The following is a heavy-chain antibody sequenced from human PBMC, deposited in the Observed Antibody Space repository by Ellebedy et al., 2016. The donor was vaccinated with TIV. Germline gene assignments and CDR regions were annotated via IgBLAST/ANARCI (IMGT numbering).Heavy chain of an antibody. Sequence: GESLKISCQASGYVFTSYWIAWVRQVPGSGLAWIGNIYPGDSDNIYSPSFHGHVTISADKSISTVVLQWNYLKSSDTAMDYCGRLERLAYFYGVDVWGQGTTVIVSS. CDR2: IYPGDSDN. V-gene: IGHV5-51*01. CDR3: GRLERLAYFYGVDV. J-gene: IGHJ6*02. CDR1: GYVFTSYW. D-gene: IGHD1-1*01.